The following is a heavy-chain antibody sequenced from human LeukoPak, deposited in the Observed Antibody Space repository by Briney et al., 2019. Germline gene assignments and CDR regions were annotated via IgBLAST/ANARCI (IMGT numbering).Heavy chain of an antibody. Sequence: GGSLRLSCAASGFTFDDYGMSWVRQAPGKGQEWVSGISWNSGSIGCADSVKGRFTISRDNAKKTLYLQMNSLSAEDTALYYCTKDVESLKHDNSGYDYWGQGTLVTVSS. J-gene: IGHJ4*02. CDR1: GFTFDDYG. CDR3: TKDVESLKHDNSGYDY. D-gene: IGHD3-22*01. CDR2: ISWNSGSI. V-gene: IGHV3-9*01.